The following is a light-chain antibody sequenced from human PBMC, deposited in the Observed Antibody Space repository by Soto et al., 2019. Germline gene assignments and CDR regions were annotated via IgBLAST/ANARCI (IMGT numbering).Light chain of an antibody. CDR3: AVWDDSLSVYV. V-gene: IGLV1-44*01. CDR2: NND. CDR1: SSNIGGNT. Sequence: QSVLTQPPSASGAPGQRVTISCSGSSSNIGGNTVNWYQQLPEMAPKLLMYNNDERPSGVPDRFSGSKSGTSASLAISGLQSEDEDDYYCAVWDDSLSVYVFGTGTKLTVL. J-gene: IGLJ1*01.